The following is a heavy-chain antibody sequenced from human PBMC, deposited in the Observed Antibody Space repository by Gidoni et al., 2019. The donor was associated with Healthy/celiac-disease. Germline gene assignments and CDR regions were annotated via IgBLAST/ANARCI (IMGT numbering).Heavy chain of an antibody. V-gene: IGHV4-4*07. CDR2: IYTRGST. J-gene: IGHJ4*02. CDR1: GGSISSYY. Sequence: QVQLQESGPGLVKPSETLSLTCPVSGGSISSYYWSWIRQPAGKGLEWIGRIYTRGSTNYNPSLKSRVTMSVDTSKNQFSLKLSSVTAADTAVYYCARDRSMITFGGVTYYFDYWGQGTLVTVSS. CDR3: ARDRSMITFGGVTYYFDY. D-gene: IGHD3-16*01.